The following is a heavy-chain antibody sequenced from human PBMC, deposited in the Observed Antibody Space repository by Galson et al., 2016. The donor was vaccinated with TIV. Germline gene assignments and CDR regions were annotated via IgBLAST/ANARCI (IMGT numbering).Heavy chain of an antibody. CDR2: FDPEVAKT. D-gene: IGHD2/OR15-2a*01. CDR3: ATVAWFPGLSLDN. J-gene: IGHJ4*02. Sequence: VKVSCKVSGNSLNELVIHWVRQAPGKGLEWMGGFDPEVAKTVYAQKLQDRVTMAADTSRNTAYMELGSLRFEDTAVYYCATVAWFPGLSLDNWGQGTLVTVSS. CDR1: GNSLNELV. V-gene: IGHV1-24*01.